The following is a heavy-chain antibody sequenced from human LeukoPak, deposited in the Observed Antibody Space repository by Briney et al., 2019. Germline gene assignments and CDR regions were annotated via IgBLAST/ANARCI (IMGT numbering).Heavy chain of an antibody. J-gene: IGHJ4*02. V-gene: IGHV4-39*07. CDR3: ARDPIVGSPFDY. CDR2: IYYSGST. Sequence: SGTLSLTCTVSGGSISSSSYYWGWIRQPPGKGLEWIGSIYYSGSTYYNPSLKSRVTISVDTSKNQFSLKLSSVTAADTAVYYCARDPIVGSPFDYWGQGTLVTVSS. D-gene: IGHD1-26*01. CDR1: GGSISSSSYY.